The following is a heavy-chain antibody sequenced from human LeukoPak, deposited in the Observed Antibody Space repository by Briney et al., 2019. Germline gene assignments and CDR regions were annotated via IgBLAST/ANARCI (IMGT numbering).Heavy chain of an antibody. V-gene: IGHV3-74*01. Sequence: GGSLRLSCAAYGFTFSNYWMHWVRQAPGKGLLWVSRIKSDGTNINYADSVKGRFTISRDNARKMLYLQMNSLRAEDTAVYYCARGSISGYDSGSWGQGTLVTVSS. CDR3: ARGSISGYDSGS. J-gene: IGHJ5*02. CDR2: IKSDGTNI. CDR1: GFTFSNYW. D-gene: IGHD5-12*01.